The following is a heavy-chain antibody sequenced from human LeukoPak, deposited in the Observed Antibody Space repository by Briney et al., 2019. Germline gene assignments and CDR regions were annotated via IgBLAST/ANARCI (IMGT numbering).Heavy chain of an antibody. D-gene: IGHD3-22*01. CDR2: INPNSGGT. CDR3: ARARTLYYYDSSGYSPLDF. Sequence: ASVKVSCKASGYTFTVYYIHWVRQAPGQGLECMGWINPNSGGTNLAQKFQGRVTMTRDTSISTAYMELSRLRSDDTAVYYCARARTLYYYDSSGYSPLDFWGQGTLVTVSS. J-gene: IGHJ4*02. CDR1: GYTFTVYY. V-gene: IGHV1-2*02.